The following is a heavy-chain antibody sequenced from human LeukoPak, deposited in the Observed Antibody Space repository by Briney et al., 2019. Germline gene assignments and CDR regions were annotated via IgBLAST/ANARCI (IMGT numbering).Heavy chain of an antibody. CDR2: IEPDGSGK. V-gene: IGHV3-7*01. J-gene: IGHJ4*02. Sequence: GGSLRLSCAASGFSFRDYWMSWVRQAPVKGLEWVADIEPDGSGKTYVDSVKGRFTISRDNAQRSLYLQMDTLTAEDTAVYYCVTSLVRQVRDFWGQGTLVTVSS. D-gene: IGHD3-10*01. CDR1: GFSFRDYW. CDR3: VTSLVRQVRDF.